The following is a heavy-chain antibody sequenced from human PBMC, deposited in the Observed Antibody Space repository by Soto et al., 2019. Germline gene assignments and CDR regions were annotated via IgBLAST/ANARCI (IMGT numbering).Heavy chain of an antibody. CDR3: ARHSLALRKNNWFDP. Sequence: SETLSLTCTVSGDSIISSDFYWGWVRQPPGKGLEWTGSIFYLGSSYYNPSLKSRVTMSVDMSKNQFSLRLRSVTAADTALYFCARHSLALRKNNWFDPWGQGIMVTVSS. D-gene: IGHD3-3*02. CDR2: IFYLGSS. CDR1: GDSIISSDFY. V-gene: IGHV4-39*01. J-gene: IGHJ5*02.